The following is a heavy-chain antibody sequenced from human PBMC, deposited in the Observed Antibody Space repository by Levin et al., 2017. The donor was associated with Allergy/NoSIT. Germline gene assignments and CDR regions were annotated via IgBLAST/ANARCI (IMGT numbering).Heavy chain of an antibody. V-gene: IGHV3-23*01. Sequence: GESLKISCVASGFTFNTCAMSWVRQAPGKGLEWVSTISGRGDETFYAESVKGRFTISRDNSKNTVFLQMNSLRAEDTAIYYCATHGHAIGYFDLWGRGTLVTVSS. J-gene: IGHJ2*01. CDR2: ISGRGDET. CDR3: ATHGHAIGYFDL. CDR1: GFTFNTCA.